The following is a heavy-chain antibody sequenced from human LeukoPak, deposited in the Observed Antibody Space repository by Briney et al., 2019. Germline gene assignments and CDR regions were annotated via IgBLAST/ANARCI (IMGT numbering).Heavy chain of an antibody. CDR2: IYYSGST. CDR3: ARVKDYRQHAFDI. V-gene: IGHV4-34*01. CDR1: GGSFSGYY. J-gene: IGHJ3*02. D-gene: IGHD4-11*01. Sequence: SETLSLTCAVYGGSFSGYYWGWIRQPPGKGLEWIGSIYYSGSTYYNPSLKSRVTISVDTSKNQFSLKLSSVTAADTAVYYCARVKDYRQHAFDIWGQGTMVTVSS.